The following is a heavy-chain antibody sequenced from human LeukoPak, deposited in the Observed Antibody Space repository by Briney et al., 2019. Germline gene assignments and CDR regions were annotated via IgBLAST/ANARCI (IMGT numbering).Heavy chain of an antibody. J-gene: IGHJ5*01. CDR3: ARALLGQLVS. CDR1: GGSISSSSYY. V-gene: IGHV4-39*07. Sequence: SETLSLTCTVSGGSISSSSYYWGWIRQPPGKGLEWIGSIYYSGSTYYNPSLKSRVTISVDTSKNQFSLKLSSVTAADTAVYYCARALLGQLVSWGQGTLVTVSS. D-gene: IGHD2/OR15-2a*01. CDR2: IYYSGST.